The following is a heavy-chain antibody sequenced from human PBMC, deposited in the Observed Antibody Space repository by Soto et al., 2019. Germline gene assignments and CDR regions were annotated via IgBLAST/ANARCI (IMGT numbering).Heavy chain of an antibody. V-gene: IGHV1-3*01. CDR1: GYIFARYA. CDR2: INAGNGNT. D-gene: IGHD6-13*01. J-gene: IGHJ2*01. CDR3: ARSPIAAAGYFDL. Sequence: GASVKVSCKGSGYIFARYAMHWVRQAPGQRLEWLGWINAGNGNTRYAQKLQGRVTLTTDTSTSTAYMELRSLRSDDTAVYYCARSPIAAAGYFDLWGRGTLVTVSS.